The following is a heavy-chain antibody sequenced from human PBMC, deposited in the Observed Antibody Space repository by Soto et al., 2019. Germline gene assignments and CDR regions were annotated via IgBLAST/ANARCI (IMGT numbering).Heavy chain of an antibody. V-gene: IGHV4-59*01. J-gene: IGHJ4*02. D-gene: IGHD4-17*01. CDR2: IYYSGST. Sequence: SETLSLTCTVSGGSISTYYWSWIRQPPGKGLEWIGYIYYSGSTNYNPSLKSRVTISVDTSKNQFSLKLSSVTAADTAVYYCARAYGDYVFDYWGQGTLVTVSS. CDR1: GGSISTYY. CDR3: ARAYGDYVFDY.